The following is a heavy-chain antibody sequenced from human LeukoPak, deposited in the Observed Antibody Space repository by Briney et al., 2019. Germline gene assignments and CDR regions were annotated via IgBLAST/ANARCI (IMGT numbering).Heavy chain of an antibody. V-gene: IGHV3-48*01. CDR3: AKQPSALAGTYDY. CDR2: ISSSSGAI. D-gene: IGHD6-19*01. CDR1: GFTFNTYN. Sequence: GGSLRLSCAASGFTFNTYNMNWVRQTPSKGLEWISYISSSSGAIYYADSVKGRFTISRDNAKNTLYLQMNSLRAEDTAVYYCAKQPSALAGTYDYWGQGTLVTVSS. J-gene: IGHJ4*02.